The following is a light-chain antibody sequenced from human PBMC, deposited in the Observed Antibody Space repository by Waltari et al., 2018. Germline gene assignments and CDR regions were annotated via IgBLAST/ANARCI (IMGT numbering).Light chain of an antibody. J-gene: IGKJ2*01. V-gene: IGKV1-5*03. CDR3: QQFNSWPLT. Sequence: DIQMTQSPSTLSASLGDRVTITCRASQSISMGFAWYQKKPGKAPKLLIYKASSLESGVPSRFSGGGSGTEFTLTISSLQPDDFATYYCQQFNSWPLTFGQGTKLEI. CDR1: QSISMG. CDR2: KAS.